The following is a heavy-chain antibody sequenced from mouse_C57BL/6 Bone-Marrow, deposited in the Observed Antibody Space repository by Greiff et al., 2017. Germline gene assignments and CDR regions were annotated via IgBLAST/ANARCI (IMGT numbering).Heavy chain of an antibody. D-gene: IGHD1-1*01. Sequence: QVQLQQPGAELVRPGSSLKLSCKASGYPFTSYWLDWVQQRPGHGLAWICNLYPSDRQPHYNQKFKDKATLPVDKSYSTAYMQLSSLTSEDSAVYYGARGDYYGSSYGAMDYWGQGTSVTVSS. J-gene: IGHJ4*01. CDR3: ARGDYYGSSYGAMDY. V-gene: IGHV1-61*01. CDR1: GYPFTSYW. CDR2: LYPSDRQP.